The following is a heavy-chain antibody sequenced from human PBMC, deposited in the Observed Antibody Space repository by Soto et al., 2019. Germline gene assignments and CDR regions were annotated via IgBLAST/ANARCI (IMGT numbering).Heavy chain of an antibody. D-gene: IGHD2-2*01. CDR3: ASLSAPVDY. CDR1: GFTFSSYW. CDR2: IDTNGIMT. Sequence: GSLRLSCAASGFTFSSYWMHWVRQVPGKGMEWVSKIDTNGIMTDYADSVKGRFTISRDNAKNSLYLQMNSLRAEDTAVYHCASLSAPVDYWGQGTLVTVSS. V-gene: IGHV3-74*01. J-gene: IGHJ4*01.